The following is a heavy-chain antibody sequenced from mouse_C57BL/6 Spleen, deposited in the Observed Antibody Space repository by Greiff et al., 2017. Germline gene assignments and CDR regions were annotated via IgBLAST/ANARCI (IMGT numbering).Heavy chain of an antibody. V-gene: IGHV1-69*01. CDR3: ARRLRLPYDYARDY. CDR1: GYTFTSYW. D-gene: IGHD3-2*02. J-gene: IGHJ4*01. CDR2: IDPSDSYT. Sequence: QVQLQQPGAELVMPGASVKLSCKASGYTFTSYWMHWVKQRPGQGLEWIGEIDPSDSYTKYNQKFKGKSTLTVDKSSSTAYMQLSSLTSEDSAVYYGARRLRLPYDYARDYWGQGTSVTVSS.